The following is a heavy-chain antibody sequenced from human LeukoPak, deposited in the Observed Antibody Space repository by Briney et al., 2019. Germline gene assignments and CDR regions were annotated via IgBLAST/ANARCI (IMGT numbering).Heavy chain of an antibody. CDR1: GFTFSRYT. V-gene: IGHV3-21*04. D-gene: IGHD4-17*01. CDR3: ARDPTGTQVFDM. J-gene: IGHJ3*02. CDR2: IDRSGNLI. Sequence: GGSLRLSCAASGFTFSRYTMNWVRQAPGKGLEWVSSIDRSGNLIYYGDSVKGRFTISRDNAENSLYLQMNSLRAEDTAVYYCARDPTGTQVFDMWGQGTMVTVSS.